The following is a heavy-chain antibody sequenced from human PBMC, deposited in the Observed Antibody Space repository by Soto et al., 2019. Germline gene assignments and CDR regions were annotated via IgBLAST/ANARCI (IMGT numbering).Heavy chain of an antibody. CDR3: AREGLQPVGYYYCGMDV. CDR2: ISAYNGNT. D-gene: IGHD6-6*01. CDR1: GYTFTSYG. J-gene: IGHJ6*02. Sequence: ASVKVSCKASGYTFTSYGISWVRQAPGQGLEWMGWISAYNGNTNYAQKLQGRVTMTTDTSTSTAYMELRSLRSDDTAVYYCAREGLQPVGYYYCGMDVWCQGTTVIVSS. V-gene: IGHV1-18*04.